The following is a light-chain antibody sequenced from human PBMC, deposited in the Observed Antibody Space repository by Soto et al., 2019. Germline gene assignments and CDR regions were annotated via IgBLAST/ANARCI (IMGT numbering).Light chain of an antibody. J-gene: IGKJ1*01. Sequence: EIVMTQSPGTLSLSPGERAILSCRASQSMSSSYLAWYQQKPGQDPRLLIYGASSRATGIPDRFSGSGSGTDFPLTISRLETEDFAVYYCQQYGSSRTFGQGTKVDIK. CDR2: GAS. V-gene: IGKV3-20*01. CDR1: QSMSSSY. CDR3: QQYGSSRT.